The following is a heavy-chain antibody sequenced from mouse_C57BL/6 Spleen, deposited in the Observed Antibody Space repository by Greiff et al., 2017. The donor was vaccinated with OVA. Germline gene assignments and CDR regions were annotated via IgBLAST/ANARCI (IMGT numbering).Heavy chain of an antibody. J-gene: IGHJ3*01. CDR1: GFTFSSYA. V-gene: IGHV5-4*03. CDR3: ASNAVYSANYAWFAF. Sequence: EVKLMESGGGLVKPGGSLKLSCAASGFTFSSYAMSWVRQTPEKRLEWVATISDGGSYTYYPDNVKGRFTISRDNAKNNLYLQMSHLKSADTAMYYCASNAVYSANYAWFAFWGKGTLVTVSA. D-gene: IGHD2-1*01. CDR2: ISDGGSYT.